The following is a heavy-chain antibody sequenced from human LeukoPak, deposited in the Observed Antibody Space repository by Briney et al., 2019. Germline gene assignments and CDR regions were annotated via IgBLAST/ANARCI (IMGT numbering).Heavy chain of an antibody. CDR1: GGTFSSYA. CDR2: IIPIFGTA. D-gene: IGHD6-13*01. J-gene: IGHJ4*02. CDR3: ARHSLPQIKSESSSSWSHYFDY. Sequence: SVKVSCKASGGTFSSYAISWVRQAPGQGLEWIGGIIPIFGTANYAQKFQGRVTITTDESTSTAYMELSSLRSEDTAVYYCARHSLPQIKSESSSSWSHYFDYWGQGTLVTVSS. V-gene: IGHV1-69*05.